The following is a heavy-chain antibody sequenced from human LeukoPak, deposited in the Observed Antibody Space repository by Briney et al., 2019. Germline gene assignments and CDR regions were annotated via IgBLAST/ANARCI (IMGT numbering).Heavy chain of an antibody. CDR1: GYTFTTYY. J-gene: IGHJ4*02. Sequence: ASVTVSCKASGYTFTTYYMHWVRQAPRQGLEWMGIINPLGGSTTYAHKFQDRLTMTRDTPTSTVYMELSSLRSEDTAVYYCARVHDFWSGFFDYWGQGTLVTVSS. V-gene: IGHV1-46*01. CDR3: ARVHDFWSGFFDY. CDR2: INPLGGST. D-gene: IGHD3-3*01.